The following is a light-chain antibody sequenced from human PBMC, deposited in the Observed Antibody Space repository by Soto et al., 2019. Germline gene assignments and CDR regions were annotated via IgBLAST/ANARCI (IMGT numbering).Light chain of an antibody. V-gene: IGLV2-14*01. CDR2: DVT. Sequence: QSALTQPASVSGSPGQSITISCTGTSSDVGGYNYVSWYQQHPGKVPKLMIDDVTNRPSGVSNRFSGSKSGNTASLTISGLEAEDEADYYCSSYTSSSTLVVFGGGTKVTVL. CDR3: SSYTSSSTLVV. J-gene: IGLJ2*01. CDR1: SSDVGGYNY.